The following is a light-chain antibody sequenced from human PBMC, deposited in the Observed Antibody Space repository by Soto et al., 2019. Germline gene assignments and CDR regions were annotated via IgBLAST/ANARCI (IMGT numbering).Light chain of an antibody. J-gene: IGKJ1*01. CDR2: AAS. V-gene: IGKV1-6*01. CDR1: QGIRSA. CDR3: QQYGSSSWT. Sequence: AIQVTQSPSSLSASVGDRVTITCRTSQGIRSALGWYQQKPGKVPKLLIYAASTLQSGVPSRFSGSGSGRDFTLTISSLQPEDFAVYYCQQYGSSSWTFGQGTKVDIK.